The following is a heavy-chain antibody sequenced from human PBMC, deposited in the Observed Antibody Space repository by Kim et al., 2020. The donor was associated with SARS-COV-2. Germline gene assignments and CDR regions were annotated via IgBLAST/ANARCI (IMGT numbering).Heavy chain of an antibody. Sequence: SVKVSCKASGGTFSSYAISWVRQAPGQGLEWMGRIIPILGIANYAQKFQGRVTITADKSTSTAYMELSSLRSEDTAVYYCAGDIVVVASTFYGMDVWGQGATVTVSS. J-gene: IGHJ6*02. D-gene: IGHD2-15*01. CDR2: IIPILGIA. V-gene: IGHV1-69*04. CDR3: AGDIVVVASTFYGMDV. CDR1: GGTFSSYA.